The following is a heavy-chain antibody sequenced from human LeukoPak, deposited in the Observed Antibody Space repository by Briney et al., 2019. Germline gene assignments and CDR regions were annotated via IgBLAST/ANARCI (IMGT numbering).Heavy chain of an antibody. J-gene: IGHJ4*02. V-gene: IGHV1-46*01. Sequence: ASVKVSCKASEYTFTNYYIHWVRQAPGQGLEWMGIINPSGGSTSYAQNFQGRVTMTRDTSTSIVYMELSSLRSEDTAMYYCARELGSSSWYRIKSFDYWGQGTLVTVSS. CDR1: EYTFTNYY. CDR2: INPSGGST. CDR3: ARELGSSSWYRIKSFDY. D-gene: IGHD6-13*01.